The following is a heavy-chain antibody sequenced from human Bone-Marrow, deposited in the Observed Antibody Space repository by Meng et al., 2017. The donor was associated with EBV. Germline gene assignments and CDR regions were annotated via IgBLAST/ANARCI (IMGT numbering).Heavy chain of an antibody. CDR2: IKSKTDGGAT. CDR3: TTVVVLAGMGPPPQTSNY. V-gene: IGHV3-15*01. CDR1: GFLFSNAW. J-gene: IGHJ4*02. D-gene: IGHD2-15*01. Sequence: EVQLVVSGGGLVKPGVFLRLSCASSGFLFSNAWLSWVRQAPGKGLEWVGRIKSKTDGGATDYAAPVKGRFTISRDDSKNTLYLQMNSLKTEDTAVYYCTTVVVLAGMGPPPQTSNYWGQGTLVTVSS.